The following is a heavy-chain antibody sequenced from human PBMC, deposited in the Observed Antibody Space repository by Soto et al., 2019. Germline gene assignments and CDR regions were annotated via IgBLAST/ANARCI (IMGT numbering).Heavy chain of an antibody. J-gene: IGHJ3*02. CDR3: ARSMSTDDAFDI. CDR1: GFTFSDYY. Sequence: LRLSCAASGFTFSDYYMSWIRQAPGKGLEWVPYISSSSSYTNYADSVKGRFTISRDNAKNSLYLQMNSLRAEDTAVYYCARSMSTDDAFDIWGQGTMVTVSS. V-gene: IGHV3-11*06. CDR2: ISSSSSYT.